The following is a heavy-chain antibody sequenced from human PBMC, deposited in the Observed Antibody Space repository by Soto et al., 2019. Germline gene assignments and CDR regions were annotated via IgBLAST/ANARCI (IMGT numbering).Heavy chain of an antibody. CDR1: GSTFNNYG. V-gene: IGHV3-30*18. Sequence: SLRLSCVASGSTFNNYGMHWVRQAPGKGLEWVAVISYDGSNKYYADSVKGRFTISRDNSKNTLYLQMTSLRTEDTALYYCAKLDEGGLQYAYYAMDVWGQGTTVTV. CDR3: AKLDEGGLQYAYYAMDV. J-gene: IGHJ6*02. CDR2: ISYDGSNK. D-gene: IGHD2-15*01.